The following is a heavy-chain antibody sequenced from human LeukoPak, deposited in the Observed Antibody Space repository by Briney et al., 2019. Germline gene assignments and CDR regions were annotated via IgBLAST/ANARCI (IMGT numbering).Heavy chain of an antibody. V-gene: IGHV4-59*08. J-gene: IGHJ5*02. D-gene: IGHD6-19*01. CDR3: ARHTVSEGQWLPPFDP. CDR1: GGSISSYY. CDR2: IYYSGST. Sequence: SETLSLTCTVSGGSISSYYWSWIRQPPGKGLEWIGYIYYSGSTNYNPSLKSRVTISVDTSKNQFSLKLSSVTAADTAVYYCARHTVSEGQWLPPFDPWGQGTLVTVSS.